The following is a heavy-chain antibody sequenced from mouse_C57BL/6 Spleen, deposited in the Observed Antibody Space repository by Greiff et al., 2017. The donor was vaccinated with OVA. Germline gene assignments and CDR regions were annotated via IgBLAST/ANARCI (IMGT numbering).Heavy chain of an antibody. V-gene: IGHV2-5*01. Sequence: QVQLQQSGPGLVQPSQSLSITCTVSGFSLTSYGVHWVRQSPGKGLEWLGVIWRGGSTDYNAAFMSRLGITKDNSNSQVFFKMNSLQADDTAIYYCATLAKAYAMDYWGQETSVTVSS. CDR3: ATLAKAYAMDY. CDR1: GFSLTSYG. CDR2: IWRGGST. J-gene: IGHJ4*01. D-gene: IGHD3-3*01.